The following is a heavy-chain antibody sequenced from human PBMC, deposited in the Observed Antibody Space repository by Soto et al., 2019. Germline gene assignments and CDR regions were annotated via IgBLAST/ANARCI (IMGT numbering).Heavy chain of an antibody. CDR3: ARCETYYDFWSGYPSYNWFDP. D-gene: IGHD3-3*01. CDR1: WNSVSSNCAA. V-gene: IGHV6-1*01. CDR2: TYYRSKWYN. J-gene: IGHJ5*02. Sequence: QTLSLTCAISWNSVSSNCAAWNWIRQSPSRGLEWLGRTYYRSKWYNDYAVSVKSRITINPDTSKNQFSLQLNSVTPEDTAVYYCARCETYYDFWSGYPSYNWFDPWGQGTLVTVSS.